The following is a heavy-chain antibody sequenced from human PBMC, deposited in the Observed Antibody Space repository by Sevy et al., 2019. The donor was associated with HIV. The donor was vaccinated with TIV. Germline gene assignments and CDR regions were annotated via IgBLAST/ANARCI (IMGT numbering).Heavy chain of an antibody. CDR2: ISYEGSNI. CDR3: AKDLHPPGPVRGTNFDY. J-gene: IGHJ4*02. CDR1: ALTFTRYA. D-gene: IGHD1-1*01. Sequence: GGSLRLSCAASALTFTRYAFHWVRQAPGKGPEWLGVISYEGSNIYYGPSVKGRFTISRDNSKNTLYLQMNDMRTEDTAGDYCAKDLHPPGPVRGTNFDYWGRGTLVTVSS. V-gene: IGHV3-30*18.